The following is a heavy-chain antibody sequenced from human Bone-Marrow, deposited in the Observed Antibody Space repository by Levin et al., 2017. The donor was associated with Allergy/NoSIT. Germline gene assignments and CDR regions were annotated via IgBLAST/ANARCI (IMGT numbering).Heavy chain of an antibody. J-gene: IGHJ6*02. D-gene: IGHD2-15*01. CDR2: IWFDGTNE. CDR1: GFSFNSYG. V-gene: IGHV3-33*04. Sequence: GESLKISCAASGFSFNSYGMNWVRQAPGKGLEWVALIWFDGTNEYYADSVKGRFTISRDNSKNIFFLQMNSLRADDTAVYYCARDGRYCSGGACSDNYFYYAMDVWVQVTTVTVSS. CDR3: ARDGRYCSGGACSDNYFYYAMDV.